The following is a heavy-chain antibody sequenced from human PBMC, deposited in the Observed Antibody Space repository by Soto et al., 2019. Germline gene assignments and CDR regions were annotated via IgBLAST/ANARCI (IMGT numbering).Heavy chain of an antibody. D-gene: IGHD5-18*01. CDR1: GFTVTSNY. Sequence: EVQLVETGGGLIQPGGSLSLSCAASGFTVTSNYMNWVRQAPGKGREWVSIIYSSGTTYYADSVKGRFTISRDKSKNTLYLQMRNLRAEDTAIYYCARVDTYDYYYAMDVWGQGTTVTVSS. J-gene: IGHJ6*02. V-gene: IGHV3-53*02. CDR2: IYSSGTT. CDR3: ARVDTYDYYYAMDV.